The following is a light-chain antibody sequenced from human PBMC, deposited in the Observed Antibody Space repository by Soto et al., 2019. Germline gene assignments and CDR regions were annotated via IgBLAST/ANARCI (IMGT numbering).Light chain of an antibody. Sequence: QSVLTQPPSASGTPGQWVTISCSGRSSNIGSNTVNWYQQHLPGTAPKLLIHNNNQRPSGVPDRFSGSKSGTSASLAISGLQSEDEADYYCAAWDDSLDGIIFGGGNKVTVL. CDR2: NNN. V-gene: IGLV1-44*01. CDR1: SSNIGSNT. J-gene: IGLJ2*01. CDR3: AAWDDSLDGII.